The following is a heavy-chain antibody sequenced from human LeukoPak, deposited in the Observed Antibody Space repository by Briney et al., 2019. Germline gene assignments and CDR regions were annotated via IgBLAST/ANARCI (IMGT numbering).Heavy chain of an antibody. V-gene: IGHV1-69*13. CDR1: GGTFSSYA. CDR3: ARMGQLWSVFDY. Sequence: GASVKVSCKASGGTFSSYAISWVRQAPGQGLEWMGGIIPIFGTANYAQKFQGRVTITADESTSTAYMELSSLRSEDTAVYYCARMGQLWSVFDYWGQGTLVTVSS. CDR2: IIPIFGTA. J-gene: IGHJ4*02. D-gene: IGHD5-18*01.